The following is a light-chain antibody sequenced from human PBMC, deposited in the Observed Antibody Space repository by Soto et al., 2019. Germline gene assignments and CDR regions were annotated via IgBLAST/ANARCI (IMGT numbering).Light chain of an antibody. CDR3: QQYHLYTWT. Sequence: DIQMTQSPSSLSASVGDRVTITCRASQDISSHLAWFQQKPGKAPKSLMFGASNLRSGVPSRFSGSGSGPVFTFTISSLQPDDFATYYCQQYHLYTWTFGQGTQVEI. J-gene: IGKJ1*01. CDR1: QDISSH. CDR2: GAS. V-gene: IGKV1-16*01.